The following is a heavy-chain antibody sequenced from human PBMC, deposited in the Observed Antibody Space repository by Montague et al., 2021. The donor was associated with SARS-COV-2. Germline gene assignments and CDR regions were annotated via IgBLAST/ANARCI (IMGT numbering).Heavy chain of an antibody. CDR2: IKSKTDGGTI. V-gene: IGHV3-15*01. J-gene: IGHJ4*02. Sequence: SLRLSCAGSGFTFSNAWMNWVRQAPGKGLEWVGRIKSKTDGGTIDYAAPVKGRFTVSRDDSKNTVYLQMNSLRTEDTAVYYCTGVKSGTHYYYWGQGTLVTVSS. CDR1: GFTFSNAW. CDR3: TGVKSGTHYYY. D-gene: IGHD1-26*01.